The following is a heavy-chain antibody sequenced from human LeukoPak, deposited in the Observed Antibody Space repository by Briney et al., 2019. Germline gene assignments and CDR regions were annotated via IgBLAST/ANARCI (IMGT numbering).Heavy chain of an antibody. Sequence: GASVKVSCKASGYTFTGYYMHWVRQAPGQGLEWMGWINPNSGGTNYAQKFQGRVTMTRDTSISTAYMELSRLRSDDTAVYYCARIPVRSAAGTLLYYFDYWGQGTLVTVSS. D-gene: IGHD6-13*01. CDR2: INPNSGGT. J-gene: IGHJ4*02. CDR1: GYTFTGYY. V-gene: IGHV1-2*02. CDR3: ARIPVRSAAGTLLYYFDY.